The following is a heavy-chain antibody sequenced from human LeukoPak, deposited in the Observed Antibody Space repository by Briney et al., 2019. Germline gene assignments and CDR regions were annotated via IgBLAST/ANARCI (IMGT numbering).Heavy chain of an antibody. V-gene: IGHV3-23*01. D-gene: IGHD2-15*01. CDR1: GFTFTNYA. Sequence: GGSLRLSCAASGFTFTNYAMTWVCQAPGKGLEWVAATVGIGPDTYHADSVKGRFTISRDNSKNILYLQMNSLRVEDTAVYYCTKASAARCIGVFCYPFDHWGQGTLVTVSS. CDR3: TKASAARCIGVFCYPFDH. CDR2: TVGIGPDT. J-gene: IGHJ4*02.